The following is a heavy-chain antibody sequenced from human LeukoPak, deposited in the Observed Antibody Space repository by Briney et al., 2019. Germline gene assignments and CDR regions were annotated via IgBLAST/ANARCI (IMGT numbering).Heavy chain of an antibody. CDR2: ISGSGGNT. CDR1: GFTFSSYA. V-gene: IGHV3-23*01. Sequence: GGSLRLSCAASGFTFSSYAMSWVRQAPGKGLERVSAISGSGGNTYYADSVKGLFTISGDNSKNTLYLQMNSLRSEYTAVYYCANFERTVAGPYTWFDPWGQGTLVTVSS. J-gene: IGHJ5*02. D-gene: IGHD6-19*01. CDR3: ANFERTVAGPYTWFDP.